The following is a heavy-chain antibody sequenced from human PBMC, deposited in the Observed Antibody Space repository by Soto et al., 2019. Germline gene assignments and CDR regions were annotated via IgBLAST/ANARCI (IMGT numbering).Heavy chain of an antibody. CDR1: GFSVSTSGEG. CDR2: IYWDGDE. V-gene: IGHV2-5*02. CDR3: AHKGGRGAAMDV. D-gene: IGHD2-15*01. J-gene: IGHJ6*02. Sequence: QITLKESGPTLVKPTQTLTLTCTFSGFSVSTSGEGVAWIRQPPGMALEWLALIYWDGDERYSPFLQSRVTITKDTSKNQVVLTMTNMDPVDSVTYYCAHKGGRGAAMDVWGQGTTVTVSS.